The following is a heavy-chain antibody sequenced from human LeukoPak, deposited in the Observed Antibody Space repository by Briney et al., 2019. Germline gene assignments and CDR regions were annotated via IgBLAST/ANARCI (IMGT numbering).Heavy chain of an antibody. Sequence: SETLSLICTVSGGSISSYYWSWIQQPPGKGLEWIGYIYYSGSTNYNPSLKSRVTISVDTSKNQFSLKLSSVTAADTAVYYCARVSGRSAFDIWGQGTMVTVSS. CDR3: ARVSGRSAFDI. CDR2: IYYSGST. J-gene: IGHJ3*02. CDR1: GGSISSYY. V-gene: IGHV4-59*01. D-gene: IGHD5-12*01.